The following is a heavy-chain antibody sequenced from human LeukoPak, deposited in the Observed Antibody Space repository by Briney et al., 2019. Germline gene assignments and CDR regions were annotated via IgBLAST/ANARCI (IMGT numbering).Heavy chain of an antibody. CDR3: TARKFES. Sequence: GGSLRLSCAASGFTFSNVWMNWVRQAPGKGLEWVGRIKSKTDGGTADYAAPVKGRFTILRDDSENTLYLQMNSLKTEDTALYYCTARKFESWGQGTPVTVSS. CDR2: IKSKTDGGTA. V-gene: IGHV3-15*01. CDR1: GFTFSNVW. J-gene: IGHJ5*01.